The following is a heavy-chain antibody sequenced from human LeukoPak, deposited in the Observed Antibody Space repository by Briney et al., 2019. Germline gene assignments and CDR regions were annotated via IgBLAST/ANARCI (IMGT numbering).Heavy chain of an antibody. CDR1: GFTFSSYG. J-gene: IGHJ4*02. V-gene: IGHV3-23*01. CDR3: AKVYLVGARVEPFDY. Sequence: GGTLRLSCAASGFTFSSYGMSWVRQAPGKGLEWVSAISGSGGSTYYADSVKGRFTISRDNSKNTLYLQMNSLRAEDTAVYYCAKVYLVGARVEPFDYWGQGTLVTVSS. D-gene: IGHD1-26*01. CDR2: ISGSGGST.